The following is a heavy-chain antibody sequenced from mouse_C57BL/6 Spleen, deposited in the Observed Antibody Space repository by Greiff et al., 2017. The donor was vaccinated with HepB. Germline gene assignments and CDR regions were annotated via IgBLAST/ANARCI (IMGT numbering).Heavy chain of an antibody. CDR3: ARRYYGSSRNYFDY. CDR1: GYTFTSYW. V-gene: IGHV1-64*01. Sequence: QVQLQQPGAELVKPGASVKLSCKASGYTFTSYWMHWVKQRPGQGLEWIGMIHPNSGSTNYNEKFKSKATLTVDKSSSTAYMQLSSLTSEDSAVYYCARRYYGSSRNYFDYWGQGTTLTVSS. D-gene: IGHD1-1*01. J-gene: IGHJ2*01. CDR2: IHPNSGST.